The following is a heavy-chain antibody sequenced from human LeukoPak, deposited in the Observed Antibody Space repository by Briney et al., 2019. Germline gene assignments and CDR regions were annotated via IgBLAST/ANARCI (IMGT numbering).Heavy chain of an antibody. Sequence: GGSLRLSCAASGFTFSSYSMNWVRQAPGKGLEWVSGIGGSGDSTYYADSVKGRFTISRDNSKNTLYLQMNSLRAEDTAVYYCAKMPVSYSSGWSTFDYWGQGNLVSVSS. J-gene: IGHJ4*02. CDR3: AKMPVSYSSGWSTFDY. D-gene: IGHD6-19*01. CDR2: IGGSGDST. CDR1: GFTFSSYS. V-gene: IGHV3-23*01.